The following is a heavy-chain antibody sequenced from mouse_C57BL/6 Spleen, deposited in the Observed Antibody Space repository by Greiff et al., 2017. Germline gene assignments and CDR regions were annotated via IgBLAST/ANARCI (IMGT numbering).Heavy chain of an antibody. CDR3: ARTQLRIPDYFDY. V-gene: IGHV1-53*01. Sequence: VQLQQPGTELVKPGASVKLSCKASGYTFTSYWMHWVKQRPGQGLEWIGNINPSNGGTNYNEKFKSKATLTVDKSSSTAYMQLSSLTSEDAAVYYCARTQLRIPDYFDYWGQGTTLTVSS. CDR1: GYTFTSYW. J-gene: IGHJ2*01. CDR2: INPSNGGT. D-gene: IGHD3-2*02.